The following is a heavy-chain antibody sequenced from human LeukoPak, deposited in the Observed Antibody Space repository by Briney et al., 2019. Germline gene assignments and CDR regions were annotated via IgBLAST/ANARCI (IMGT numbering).Heavy chain of an antibody. CDR1: GYSFASYW. CDR2: IYPGDSDT. D-gene: IGHD3-22*01. J-gene: IGHJ3*02. V-gene: IGHV5-51*01. Sequence: GESLKISCEGSGYSFASYWIGWVRQMPGKGLEWMGIIYPGDSDTRYSPSFQGQVTISADKSISTAYLQWSSLKASDTAMYYCARSRITMIVVSPGAFDIWGQGTMVTVSS. CDR3: ARSRITMIVVSPGAFDI.